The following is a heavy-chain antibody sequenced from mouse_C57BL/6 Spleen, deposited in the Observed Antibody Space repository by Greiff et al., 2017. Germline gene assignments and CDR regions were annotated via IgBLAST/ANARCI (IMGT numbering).Heavy chain of an antibody. CDR2: INPSSGYT. D-gene: IGHD1-1*01. CDR1: GYTFTSYW. Sequence: QVQLQQSGAELAKPGASVKLSCKASGYTFTSYWMHWVKQRPGQGLEWIGYINPSSGYTKYNQKFKDKATLTADKSSSTAYMQLSSLTYEVSAVYYCARPYYGSSFLSAMDYWGQGTSVTVSS. V-gene: IGHV1-7*01. J-gene: IGHJ4*01. CDR3: ARPYYGSSFLSAMDY.